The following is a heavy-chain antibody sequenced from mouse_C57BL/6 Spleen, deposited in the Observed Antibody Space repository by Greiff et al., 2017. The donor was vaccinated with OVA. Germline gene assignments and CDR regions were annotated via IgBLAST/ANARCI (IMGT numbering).Heavy chain of an antibody. CDR2: IYPGSGST. Sequence: VQLQQPGAELVQPGASVKMSCKASGYTFTSYWITWVKQRPGQGLEWVGDIYPGSGSTNYNEKFKSKATLTVDTSSSTAYMQLSSLTSEDSAVYYCARSRYYFDYWGQGTTLTVSS. J-gene: IGHJ2*01. V-gene: IGHV1-55*01. CDR3: ARSRYYFDY. CDR1: GYTFTSYW.